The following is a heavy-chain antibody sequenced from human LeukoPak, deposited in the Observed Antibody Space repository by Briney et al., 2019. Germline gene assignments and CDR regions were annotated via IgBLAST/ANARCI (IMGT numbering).Heavy chain of an antibody. V-gene: IGHV3-30*18. J-gene: IGHJ4*02. D-gene: IGHD1-7*01. CDR3: AKASRITGTKDY. CDR2: ISYDGSNK. CDR1: GFTVSSNY. Sequence: GGSLRLSCAASGFTVSSNYMSWVRQAPGKGLEWVAVISYDGSNKYYADSVKGRFTISRDNSKNTLYLQMNSLRAEDTAVYYCAKASRITGTKDYWGQGTLVTVSS.